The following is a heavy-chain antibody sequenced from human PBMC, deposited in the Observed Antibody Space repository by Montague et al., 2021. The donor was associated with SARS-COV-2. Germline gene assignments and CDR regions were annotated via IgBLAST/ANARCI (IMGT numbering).Heavy chain of an antibody. D-gene: IGHD5-18*01. V-gene: IGHV4-39*01. J-gene: IGHJ2*01. Sequence: SETLSLTCSVSGGSISSGNYYWGWIRQPPGKGLEWIGSINYSGNTYSNPSLNVRVTISIDTSNLQFSLTLRSVTAADTAVYYCARRPYSSVRFFLELWGRGTLVTVSS. CDR3: ARRPYSSVRFFLEL. CDR2: INYSGNT. CDR1: GGSISSGNYY.